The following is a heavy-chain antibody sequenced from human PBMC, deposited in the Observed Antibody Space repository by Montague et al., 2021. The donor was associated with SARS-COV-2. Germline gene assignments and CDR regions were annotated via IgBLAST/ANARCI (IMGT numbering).Heavy chain of an antibody. Sequence: SRRLSCVASGFTFSSYAMHWVRQAPGKGLEWVAVISYDGSNKYYADSVKGRFTISRDNSKNTLYLQMNSLRAEDTAVYYCARVGGIGYYDSSGYYSGGYYYYGMDVWGQGTTVTVSS. CDR1: GFTFSSYA. V-gene: IGHV3-30-3*01. CDR3: ARVGGIGYYDSSGYYSGGYYYYGMDV. D-gene: IGHD3-22*01. CDR2: ISYDGSNK. J-gene: IGHJ6*02.